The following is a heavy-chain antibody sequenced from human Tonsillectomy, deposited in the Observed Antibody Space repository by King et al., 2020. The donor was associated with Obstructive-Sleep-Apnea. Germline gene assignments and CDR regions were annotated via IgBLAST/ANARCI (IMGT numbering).Heavy chain of an antibody. Sequence: VQLVESGGGLVQPGRSLRLSCAASGFSFDDYAMHWVRHTPGKGLEWVSGINWNSGYIAYADSVKGRFTISRDNAKKSLYLQMNSLRAEDTALYYCAKDRAGGVPDAFDIWGQGTMVTVSS. D-gene: IGHD3-16*01. CDR2: INWNSGYI. CDR3: AKDRAGGVPDAFDI. V-gene: IGHV3-9*01. CDR1: GFSFDDYA. J-gene: IGHJ3*02.